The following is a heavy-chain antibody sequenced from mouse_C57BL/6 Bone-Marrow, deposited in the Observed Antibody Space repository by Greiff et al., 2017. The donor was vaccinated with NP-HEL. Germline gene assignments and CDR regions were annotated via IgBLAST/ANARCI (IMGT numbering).Heavy chain of an antibody. V-gene: IGHV5-6*01. CDR1: GFTFSSYG. J-gene: IGHJ1*03. Sequence: EVMLVESGGDLVKPGGSLKLSCAASGFTFSSYGMSWVRQTPDKRLEWVATISSGGSYTYYPDTVKGRFTISRDNAKNTLYLQMSRLKSEDTAMYYCARQGGPYWYFDVWGTGTTVTVSS. CDR2: ISSGGSYT. CDR3: ARQGGPYWYFDV.